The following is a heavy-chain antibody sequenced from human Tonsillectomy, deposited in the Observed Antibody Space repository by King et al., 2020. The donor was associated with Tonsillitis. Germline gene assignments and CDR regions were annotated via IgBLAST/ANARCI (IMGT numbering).Heavy chain of an antibody. J-gene: IGHJ4*02. CDR3: ARWGEQQLRSDAGFFDY. CDR2: IIPILGIV. D-gene: IGHD6-13*01. CDR1: GGTFSSYT. V-gene: IGHV1-69*09. Sequence: VQLVESGAEVKKPGSSVKVSCKASGGTFSSYTISWVRQAPGQGLEWMGRIIPILGIVNYAQKFQGRVTITADKSTSTAYMEVSSLRSEDTAVYYCARWGEQQLRSDAGFFDYWGQGTLVTVSS.